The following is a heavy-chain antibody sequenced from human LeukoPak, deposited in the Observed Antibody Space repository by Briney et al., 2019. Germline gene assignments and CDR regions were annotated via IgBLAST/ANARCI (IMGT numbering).Heavy chain of an antibody. J-gene: IGHJ4*02. V-gene: IGHV1-69*13. CDR1: GGTLSSYA. Sequence: ASVKVSCKASGGTLSSYAISWVRQAPGQGLEWMGGIIPIFGTANYAQKFQGRVTITADESTSTAYMELSSLRSEDTAVYYCAKDGRNVPVAATTDYFDYWGQGTLVTVSS. D-gene: IGHD6-19*01. CDR3: AKDGRNVPVAATTDYFDY. CDR2: IIPIFGTA.